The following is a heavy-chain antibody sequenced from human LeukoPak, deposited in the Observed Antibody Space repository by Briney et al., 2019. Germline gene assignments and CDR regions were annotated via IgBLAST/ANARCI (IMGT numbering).Heavy chain of an antibody. CDR2: IYSGGST. Sequence: GGSLRLSCAASGFTVSSNYMSWVRQAPGKGLEWVSVIYSGGSTYYADSVKGRFTISRDNSKNTLYLQMNSLRAEDTAVYYCANQEAGPAGVDYWGQGTLVTVSS. J-gene: IGHJ4*02. D-gene: IGHD2-2*01. CDR3: ANQEAGPAGVDY. CDR1: GFTVSSNY. V-gene: IGHV3-66*01.